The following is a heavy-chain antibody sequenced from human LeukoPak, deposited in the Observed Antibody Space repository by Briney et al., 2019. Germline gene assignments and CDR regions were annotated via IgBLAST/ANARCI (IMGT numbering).Heavy chain of an antibody. CDR2: INPSGGST. D-gene: IGHD3-3*01. J-gene: IGHJ4*02. Sequence: GASVKVSCKASGYTFTSYDINWVRQATGQGLEWMGIINPSGGSTSYAQKFQGRVTMTRDTSTSTVYMELSSLRSEDTAVYYCARNLRFLEWLIDYWDQGTLVTVSS. CDR3: ARNLRFLEWLIDY. V-gene: IGHV1-46*01. CDR1: GYTFTSYD.